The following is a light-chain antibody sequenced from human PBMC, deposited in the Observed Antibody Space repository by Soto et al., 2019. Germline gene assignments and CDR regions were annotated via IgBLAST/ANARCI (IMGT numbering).Light chain of an antibody. J-gene: IGKJ1*01. CDR3: QQYNTWT. CDR2: KAS. CDR1: QSIGNW. Sequence: DIQITQSPSTLSASVGDRVTITCRASQSIGNWLAWYQQKPGKAPKLLIYKASSLESGVPSRFSGSGSGTEFTLTISSLQPDDFATYYCQQYNTWTFGQGTKVEIK. V-gene: IGKV1-5*03.